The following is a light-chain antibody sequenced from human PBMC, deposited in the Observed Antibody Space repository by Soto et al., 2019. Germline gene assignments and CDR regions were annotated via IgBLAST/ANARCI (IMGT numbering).Light chain of an antibody. V-gene: IGKV3D-15*01. CDR1: QSLSGRY. Sequence: LTQSPGTLALSPVEGATLSCRASQSLSGRYLAWYQQKPGQAPRLLIYGASTRATGIPDRFSGSGSGTEFTLTISSLQSEDFAVYYCQQYNNWPLTFGQGTRLEIK. CDR3: QQYNNWPLT. J-gene: IGKJ5*01. CDR2: GAS.